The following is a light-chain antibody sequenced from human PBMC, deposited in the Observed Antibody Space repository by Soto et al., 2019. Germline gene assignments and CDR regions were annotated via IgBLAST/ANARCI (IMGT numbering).Light chain of an antibody. CDR1: QTIDSW. CDR3: QHYNSVSRT. V-gene: IGKV1-5*03. J-gene: IGKJ1*01. CDR2: MAS. Sequence: DIQMTQSPSTLSASVGDRVTITCRASQTIDSWLAWYQQKPGKAPKLLIYMASTLHSGAPSRFSGSGSGTEFTLTISSLQPDDFATHYCQHYNSVSRTFGQGTKVEIK.